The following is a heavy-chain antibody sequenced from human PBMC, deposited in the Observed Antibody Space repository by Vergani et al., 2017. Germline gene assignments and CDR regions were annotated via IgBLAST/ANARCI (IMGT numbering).Heavy chain of an antibody. CDR1: GGSFSSYY. Sequence: QVQLQQWGAGLLKPSETLSLTCAVYGGSFSSYYWSWIRQPPGKGLEWIGYIYYSGSTNYNPSLKSRVTISVDTSKNQFSLKLSSVTAADTAVYYCARVASSRDDFWSGYFDYWGQGTLVTVSS. D-gene: IGHD3-3*01. CDR3: ARVASSRDDFWSGYFDY. CDR2: IYYSGST. J-gene: IGHJ4*02. V-gene: IGHV4-34*11.